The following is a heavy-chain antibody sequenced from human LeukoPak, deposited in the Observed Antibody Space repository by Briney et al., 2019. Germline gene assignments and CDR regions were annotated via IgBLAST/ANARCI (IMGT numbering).Heavy chain of an antibody. CDR2: MNPNSGNT. J-gene: IGHJ6*02. V-gene: IGHV1-8*01. Sequence: ASVTVSCKASGYTFTSYDINWVRQATGQGLEWMGWMNPNSGNTGYAQKFQGRVTMTRNTSISTAYMELSSLRSEDTAVYYCARVPHTAMVRKAFGPYYYYGMDVWGQGTTVTVSS. D-gene: IGHD5-18*01. CDR1: GYTFTSYD. CDR3: ARVPHTAMVRKAFGPYYYYGMDV.